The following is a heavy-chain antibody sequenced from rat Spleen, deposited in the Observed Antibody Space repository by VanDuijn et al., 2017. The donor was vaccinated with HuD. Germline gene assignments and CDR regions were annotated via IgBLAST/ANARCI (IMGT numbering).Heavy chain of an antibody. J-gene: IGHJ2*01. Sequence: EVQLVESGGGLVQPGRSLKLSCAASGFTYSNYVMAWVRQAPTKGLEWVASISTGGGNTYYRDSVKGRFTISRDNAKNTLYLQMDSLRSEDTATYYCAKEGGYNYDYFDYWGQGVMVTVSS. CDR3: AKEGGYNYDYFDY. CDR2: ISTGGGNT. V-gene: IGHV5S13*01. D-gene: IGHD1-4*01. CDR1: GFTYSNYV.